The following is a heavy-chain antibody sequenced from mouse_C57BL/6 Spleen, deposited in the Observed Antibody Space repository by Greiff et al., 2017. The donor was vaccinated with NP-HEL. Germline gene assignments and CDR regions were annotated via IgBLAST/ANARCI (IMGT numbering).Heavy chain of an antibody. CDR3: ARRSYSNYVDYYAMDY. Sequence: QVQLQQPGAELVRPGSSVKLSCKASGYTFTSYWMHWVKQRPIQGLEWIGNIDPSDSETHYNQKFKDKATLTVDKSSSTAYMQLSSLTSEDSAVYYCARRSYSNYVDYYAMDYWGQGTSVTVSS. D-gene: IGHD2-5*01. CDR2: IDPSDSET. V-gene: IGHV1-52*01. J-gene: IGHJ4*01. CDR1: GYTFTSYW.